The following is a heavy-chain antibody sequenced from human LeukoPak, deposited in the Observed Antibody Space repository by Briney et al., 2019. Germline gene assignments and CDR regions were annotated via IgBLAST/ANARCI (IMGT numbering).Heavy chain of an antibody. V-gene: IGHV3-23*01. CDR3: AKHDPRRVVITNWFDP. J-gene: IGHJ5*02. D-gene: IGHD3-22*01. Sequence: GGSLRLSCAASGFTFSAYAISWVRQAPGKGLEWVSAISGSGGITYYADSVKGRFTISRGNSKNTLYLQMNSLRVEDTAVYYCAKHDPRRVVITNWFDPWGQGTLVTVSS. CDR2: ISGSGGIT. CDR1: GFTFSAYA.